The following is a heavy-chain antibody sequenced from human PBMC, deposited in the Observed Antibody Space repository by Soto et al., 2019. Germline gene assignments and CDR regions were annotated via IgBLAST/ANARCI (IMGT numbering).Heavy chain of an antibody. Sequence: QVQLVQSGAEVKKPGASVKVSCKASGYTFTSYGISWVRQAPGQGLEWTGWISAYNGNTKYAKKLQGRVAITTDTPTSTGYMELRSLRSDDTAVYYCAIDLNRGLAAGWGQATLVTVSS. D-gene: IGHD6-13*01. CDR2: ISAYNGNT. CDR1: GYTFTSYG. J-gene: IGHJ4*02. V-gene: IGHV1-18*01. CDR3: AIDLNRGLAAG.